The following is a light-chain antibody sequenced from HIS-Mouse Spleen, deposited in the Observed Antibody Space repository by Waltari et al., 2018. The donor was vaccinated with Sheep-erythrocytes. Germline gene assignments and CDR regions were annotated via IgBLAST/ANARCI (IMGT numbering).Light chain of an antibody. Sequence: SYELTQPPSVSVSPGQTARIPCSGDALPKNYAYWYQQKSGQAPVLVIYEDSKRPSGIPERFSGSSSGTMATLTISGAQVEDEADYYCYSTDSSGNGVFGGGTKLTVL. CDR1: ALPKNY. CDR2: EDS. V-gene: IGLV3-10*01. J-gene: IGLJ2*01. CDR3: YSTDSSGNGV.